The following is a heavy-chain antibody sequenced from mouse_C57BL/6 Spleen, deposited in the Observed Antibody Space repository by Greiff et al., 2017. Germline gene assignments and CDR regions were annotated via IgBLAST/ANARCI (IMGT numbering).Heavy chain of an antibody. CDR2: IDPSDSET. CDR3: ARSGQPLYDYDSYWYFDV. V-gene: IGHV1-52*01. CDR1: GYTFTSYW. J-gene: IGHJ1*03. D-gene: IGHD2-4*01. Sequence: QVQLQQPGAELVRPGSSVKLSCKASGYTFTSYWMHWVKQRPIQGLEWIGNIDPSDSETNYNQKFKDKATLTVDKSSSTAYMQLNSLPSEDSAVYNCARSGQPLYDYDSYWYFDVWGTGTTVTVSS.